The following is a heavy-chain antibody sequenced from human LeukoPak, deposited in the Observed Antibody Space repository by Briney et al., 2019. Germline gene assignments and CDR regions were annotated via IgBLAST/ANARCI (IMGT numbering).Heavy chain of an antibody. CDR2: IRYDGNNK. J-gene: IGHJ5*02. D-gene: IGHD4-23*01. CDR3: AKADDYGANTLLPKYNWFNP. V-gene: IGHV3-30*02. CDR1: GFTFGSCA. Sequence: GGSLRLSCAAPGFTFGSCAMYWVRQAPGKRLEWVAFIRYDGNNKYYADSVKGRFTISRDNSKDTLYLQMSSLSAEDTAVNYCAKADDYGANTLLPKYNWFNPGGQGTLVTVSS.